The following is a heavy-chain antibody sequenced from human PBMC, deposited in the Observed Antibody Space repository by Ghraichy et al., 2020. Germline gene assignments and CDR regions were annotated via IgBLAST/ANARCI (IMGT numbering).Heavy chain of an antibody. CDR1: GDSVSSNSTA. D-gene: IGHD3-16*01. Sequence: SQTLSLTCAISGDSVSSNSTAWNWIRQSPSRGLEWLGRTYYRSKWDNDYAVSVKSRIIINPDTSKNQFSLQLNSVTPEDTAVYFCARGLAKQLPLGVWGQVTTVNVS. J-gene: IGHJ6*02. CDR3: ARGLAKQLPLGV. CDR2: TYYRSKWDN. V-gene: IGHV6-1*01.